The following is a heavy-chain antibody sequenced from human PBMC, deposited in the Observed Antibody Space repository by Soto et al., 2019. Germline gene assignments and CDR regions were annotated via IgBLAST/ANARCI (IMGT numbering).Heavy chain of an antibody. J-gene: IGHJ6*02. V-gene: IGHV1-69*01. Sequence: QVQVVQYGAEVKKPGSSVKVSCKVSGGIFTNNAISWVRHAPGQGLEWLGGVIPLFDTAYYAQIFRGRLRISADGATTTAYMELSGLTSADTAVYFCATGGHNDGYNVYHGMDVWGQGTTVTVS. CDR2: VIPLFDTA. CDR1: GGIFTNNA. CDR3: ATGGHNDGYNVYHGMDV. D-gene: IGHD5-18*01.